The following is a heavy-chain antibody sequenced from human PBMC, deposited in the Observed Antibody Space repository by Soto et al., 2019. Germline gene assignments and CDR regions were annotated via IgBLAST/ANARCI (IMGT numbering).Heavy chain of an antibody. V-gene: IGHV2-70*01. Sequence: GSGPTLVNPTQTLTLTCTFSGFSLSTSGMCVSWIRQPPGKALEWLALIDWDDDKYYSTSLKTRLTISKDTSKNQVVLTMTNMDPVDTATYYCARTYSGYDYQLGNYYYGMDVWGQGTTVTVSS. CDR3: ARTYSGYDYQLGNYYYGMDV. J-gene: IGHJ6*02. D-gene: IGHD5-12*01. CDR2: IDWDDDK. CDR1: GFSLSTSGMC.